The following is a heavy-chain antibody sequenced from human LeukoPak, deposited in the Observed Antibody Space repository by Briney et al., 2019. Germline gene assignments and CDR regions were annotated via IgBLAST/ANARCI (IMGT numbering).Heavy chain of an antibody. V-gene: IGHV3-21*01. Sequence: GGSLRLSCAASGFTFSSYSMNWVRQAPGKGLEWVSSISSSSSYICYADSVKGRFTISRDNAKNSLYLQMNSLRAEDTAVYYCARDPPEMVVVAAGYWGQGTLVTVSS. CDR1: GFTFSSYS. CDR3: ARDPPEMVVVAAGY. CDR2: ISSSSSYI. J-gene: IGHJ4*02. D-gene: IGHD2-15*01.